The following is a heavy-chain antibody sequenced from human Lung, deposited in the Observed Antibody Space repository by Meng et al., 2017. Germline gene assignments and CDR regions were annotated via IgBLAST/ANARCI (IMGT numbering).Heavy chain of an antibody. CDR1: GFSFRSYG. V-gene: IGHV3-33*01. Sequence: QVELVGAGGGGVQPGKSLGVSCEASGFSFRSYGMHWVRQAPGKGLEWVAVIWNDGSNQYYADSVKGRFSISRDNSKNTLFLQMNSLRAEDTAMYFCARDERATQFEYWGQGTLVTVSS. J-gene: IGHJ4*02. CDR3: ARDERATQFEY. CDR2: IWNDGSNQ.